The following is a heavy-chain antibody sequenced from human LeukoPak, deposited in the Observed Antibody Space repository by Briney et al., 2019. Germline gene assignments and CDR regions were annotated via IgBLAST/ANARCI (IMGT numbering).Heavy chain of an antibody. D-gene: IGHD3-10*01. J-gene: IGHJ4*02. Sequence: GGSLRLSCAASGVTFGGSGVHWIRQVPGKGLEWVSRISGDGSTTTYADSVKGRFTISRDNAKNTLYLQMNSLRAEDAAVYYCARGGSPCHWGQGSRVTVSS. CDR1: GVTFGGSG. V-gene: IGHV3-74*01. CDR2: ISGDGSTT. CDR3: ARGGSPCH.